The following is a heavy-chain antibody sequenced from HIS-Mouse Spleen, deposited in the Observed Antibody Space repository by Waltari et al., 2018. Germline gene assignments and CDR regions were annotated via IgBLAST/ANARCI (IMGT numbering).Heavy chain of an antibody. CDR3: AKDRNWGSSGYFDY. V-gene: IGHV3-23*01. CDR1: GFTFSSYA. Sequence: EVQLLESGGGLVQPGGSLRLSCAASGFTFSSYAMSWVRQAPGKGMEWVSGISGSGGRTYYADSVKGRFTISRDNSKNTLYLQMNSLRAEDTAVYYCAKDRNWGSSGYFDYWGQGTLVTVSS. D-gene: IGHD3-16*01. CDR2: ISGSGGRT. J-gene: IGHJ4*02.